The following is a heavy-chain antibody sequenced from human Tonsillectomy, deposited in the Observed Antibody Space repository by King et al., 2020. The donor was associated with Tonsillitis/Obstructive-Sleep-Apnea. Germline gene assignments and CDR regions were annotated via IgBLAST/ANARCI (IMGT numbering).Heavy chain of an antibody. CDR1: GGSIISYY. V-gene: IGHV4-59*01. CDR2: IYYSGST. J-gene: IGHJ3*02. CDR3: ARDALDSFDI. Sequence: QLQESGPGLVKPSETLSLTCTVSGGSIISYYWSWIRQPPGKGLEWIGYIYYSGSTKYNPSLKSRVTISVDTSKNQFSLRLSSVTAADTAVYYCARDALDSFDIWGQGTIVTLSS.